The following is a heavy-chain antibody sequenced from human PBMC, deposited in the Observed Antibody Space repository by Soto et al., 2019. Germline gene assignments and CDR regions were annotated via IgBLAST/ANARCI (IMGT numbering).Heavy chain of an antibody. V-gene: IGHV3-11*01. CDR3: ARGRGELDP. J-gene: IGHJ5*02. CDR1: GFTFSDHY. CDR2: ISGSATTI. Sequence: QVQLVESGGGLVKPGGSLRLSCAATGFTFSDHYMSWIRQAPGKGLEWVSYISGSATTIYYADSIKGRFTISRDNAKNSLFLQLTSLRVDDTAVYYCARGRGELDPWGQGTLLTVSS.